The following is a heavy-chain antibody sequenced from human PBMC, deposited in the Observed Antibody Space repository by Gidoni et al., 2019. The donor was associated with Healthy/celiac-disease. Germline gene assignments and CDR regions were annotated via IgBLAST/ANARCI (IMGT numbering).Heavy chain of an antibody. V-gene: IGHV3-30*18. CDR1: GFTFRRSG. D-gene: IGHD3-22*01. Sequence: QVQLVESGGGVVQPGRSLRLSCAASGFTFRRSGMHWVRQAPGKGLEWVAVLSYNGSNKYYADSVKGRFTISRDNSKNTLYLQMNSLRAEDTAVYYCAKGWDYYDSSGYSYFDYWGQGTLVTVSS. J-gene: IGHJ4*02. CDR3: AKGWDYYDSSGYSYFDY. CDR2: LSYNGSNK.